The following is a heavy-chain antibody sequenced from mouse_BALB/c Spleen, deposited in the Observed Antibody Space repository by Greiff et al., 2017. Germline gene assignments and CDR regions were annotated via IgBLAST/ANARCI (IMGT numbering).Heavy chain of an antibody. CDR2: ISSGGSYT. Sequence: EVKLVESGGGLVQPGGSLKLSCAASGFTFSSYAMSWVRQTPEKRLEWVATISSGGSYTYYPDSVKGRFTISRDNAKNTLYLQMSSLRSEDTAMYYCARQERYDSYAMDYWGQGTSVTVSS. D-gene: IGHD2-14*01. J-gene: IGHJ4*01. CDR3: ARQERYDSYAMDY. CDR1: GFTFSSYA. V-gene: IGHV5-9-3*01.